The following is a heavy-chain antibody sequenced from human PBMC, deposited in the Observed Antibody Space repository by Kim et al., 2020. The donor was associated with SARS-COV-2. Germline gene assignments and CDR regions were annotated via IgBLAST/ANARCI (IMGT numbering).Heavy chain of an antibody. CDR1: GFTFSSYR. J-gene: IGHJ4*02. V-gene: IGHV3-7*03. D-gene: IGHD3-10*01. CDR2: IKQDGSEK. CDR3: ATWQKGSGTYSEYFDY. Sequence: GGSLRLSCAASGFTFSSYRMNWVRQAPGKGLEWLANIKQDGSEKYYVDSVKGRFTISRDNAKNSLYLQMNSLRAEDTAVYYCATWQKGSGTYSEYFDYWGQGTLVSVSS.